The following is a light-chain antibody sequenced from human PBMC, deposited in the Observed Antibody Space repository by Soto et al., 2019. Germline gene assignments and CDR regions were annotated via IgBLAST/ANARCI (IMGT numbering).Light chain of an antibody. CDR3: QQSYTTPYT. V-gene: IGKV1-39*01. CDR2: AAS. Sequence: DIQVTQSPSSLSASVGDRVTITCRASQSRSIYLNWYQQKPEKAPKLLICAASSLQSGVQSRFSGSGSGTDFTLTINSLQPEDFATYYCQQSYTTPYTFGQGTKLEIK. J-gene: IGKJ2*01. CDR1: QSRSIY.